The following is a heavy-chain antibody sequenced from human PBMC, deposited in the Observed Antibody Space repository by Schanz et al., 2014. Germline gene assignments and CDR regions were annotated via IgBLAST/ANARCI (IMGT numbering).Heavy chain of an antibody. D-gene: IGHD1-26*01. CDR2: ISASGGTT. J-gene: IGHJ4*02. Sequence: EVQLLESGGGLVEPGGSLRLSCAASGFSFSSYAINWVRQAPGKGLEWVSAISASGGTTYYADSVKGRFTISRDNSKNTLYLQMNSLRAEDTGLYFCARGGSGSHYRLDYWGQGTLVTVSS. CDR3: ARGGSGSHYRLDY. CDR1: GFSFSSYA. V-gene: IGHV3-23*01.